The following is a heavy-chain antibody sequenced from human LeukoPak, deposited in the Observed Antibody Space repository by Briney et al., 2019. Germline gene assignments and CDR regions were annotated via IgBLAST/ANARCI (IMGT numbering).Heavy chain of an antibody. J-gene: IGHJ5*02. Sequence: ASVKVSCKAFGYTFTSNYMHWVRQAPGQGPEWMGVISPSGGSTTYAQKFQGRVTLTRDMSTSTDYLERSSLRSEDTAVYYCARDNSVRDEAWWFNPWGPGTLVTASS. V-gene: IGHV1-46*01. CDR2: ISPSGGST. CDR3: ARDNSVRDEAWWFNP. D-gene: IGHD5-24*01. CDR1: GYTFTSNY.